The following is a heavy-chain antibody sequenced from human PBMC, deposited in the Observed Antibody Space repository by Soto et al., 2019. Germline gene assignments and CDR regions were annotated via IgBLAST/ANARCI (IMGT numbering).Heavy chain of an antibody. CDR2: IHPNTGGT. CDR3: ASDFRTRGWFRQAGNFAMDV. J-gene: IGHJ6*02. D-gene: IGHD6-19*01. V-gene: IGHV1-2*02. Sequence: ASVKVSCKASGYPYTNSYMHWVRQAPGQGLEWMGWIHPNTGGTNYAQKFQGRVTMTRDTSVSTVYMELNRLTSDDTAIYFCASDFRTRGWFRQAGNFAMDVWGQGTTVTVSS. CDR1: GYPYTNSY.